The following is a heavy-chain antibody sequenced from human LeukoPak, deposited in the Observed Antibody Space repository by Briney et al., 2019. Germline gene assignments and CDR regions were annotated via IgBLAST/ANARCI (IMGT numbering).Heavy chain of an antibody. V-gene: IGHV4-39*07. CDR1: GGSISSSSYY. Sequence: SETLSLTCTVSGGSISSSSYYWGWIRQPPGKGLEWIGSIYYSGSTYYNPSLKSRVTISVDTSKNQFSLKLSSVTAADTAVYYCARDGKGIAVAGSDYRGQGTLVTVSS. D-gene: IGHD6-19*01. CDR3: ARDGKGIAVAGSDY. CDR2: IYYSGST. J-gene: IGHJ4*02.